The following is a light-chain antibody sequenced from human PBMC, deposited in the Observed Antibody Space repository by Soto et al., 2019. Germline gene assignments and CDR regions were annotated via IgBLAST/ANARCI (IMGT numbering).Light chain of an antibody. Sequence: EIVMTQSPATLSVSPEERATLSCGASQSVSSNLAWYQQKPGQAPRLLIYGASTRATDVPARFSGSGSGTEFTLTISSLQSEDFAVYYCQQYNNWPETFGQGSKADI. V-gene: IGKV3-15*01. J-gene: IGKJ1*01. CDR1: QSVSSN. CDR2: GAS. CDR3: QQYNNWPET.